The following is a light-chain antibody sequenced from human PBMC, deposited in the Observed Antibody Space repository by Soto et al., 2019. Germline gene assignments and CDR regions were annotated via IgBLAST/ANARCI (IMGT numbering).Light chain of an antibody. CDR1: QSVSNN. Sequence: ILMTQSPATLSVSPGERATLSCRASQSVSNNLAWYQQKPGQATRLLIYDASTRATGIPARFSGSGSGTEFPLTIIRLQSEDFAVYYCQQYNSWPPCTFGRGTKVEIK. V-gene: IGKV3-15*01. J-gene: IGKJ1*01. CDR3: QQYNSWPPCT. CDR2: DAS.